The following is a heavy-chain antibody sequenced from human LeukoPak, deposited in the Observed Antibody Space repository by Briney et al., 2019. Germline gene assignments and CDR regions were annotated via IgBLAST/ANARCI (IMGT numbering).Heavy chain of an antibody. CDR1: GFTFSSYE. CDR2: ISSSGSTI. Sequence: GGSLRLSCAASGFTFSSYEMNWVRQAPGKGLEWVSYISSSGSTIYYADSVKGRFTISRDNAKNSLYLQMNSLRAEDTAVYYCAREYSSGWSDAFDIWGQGTMVTVSS. J-gene: IGHJ3*02. D-gene: IGHD6-19*01. CDR3: AREYSSGWSDAFDI. V-gene: IGHV3-48*03.